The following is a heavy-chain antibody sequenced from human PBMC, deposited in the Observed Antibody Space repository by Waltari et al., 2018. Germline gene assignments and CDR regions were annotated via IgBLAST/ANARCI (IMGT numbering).Heavy chain of an antibody. D-gene: IGHD3-22*01. CDR3: ARSITMIVVGNYYYYGMDV. Sequence: QVTLRESGPALVKPTQTLTLTCTFSGFSLSTSGMCVSWIRQPPGKALEWLALIDWDDDKYYSTSLKTRLTISKDTSKNQVVLTMTNMDPVDTATYYCARSITMIVVGNYYYYGMDVWGQGTTVTVSS. CDR1: GFSLSTSGMC. CDR2: IDWDDDK. J-gene: IGHJ6*02. V-gene: IGHV2-70*01.